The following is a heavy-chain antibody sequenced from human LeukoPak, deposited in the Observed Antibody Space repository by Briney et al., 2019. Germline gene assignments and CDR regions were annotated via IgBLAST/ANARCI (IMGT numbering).Heavy chain of an antibody. D-gene: IGHD3-9*01. CDR2: IRYDGSNK. CDR1: GFTFSSYG. V-gene: IGHV3-30*02. Sequence: GGSLRLSCAASGFTFSSYGMHWVRQAPGKGLEWVAFIRYDGSNKYYADSVKGRFTISRDNSKNTLYLQMNSLRAEDTAVYYCAKDRDYDILTGYYKRQSNFDYWGQGTLVTVSS. J-gene: IGHJ4*02. CDR3: AKDRDYDILTGYYKRQSNFDY.